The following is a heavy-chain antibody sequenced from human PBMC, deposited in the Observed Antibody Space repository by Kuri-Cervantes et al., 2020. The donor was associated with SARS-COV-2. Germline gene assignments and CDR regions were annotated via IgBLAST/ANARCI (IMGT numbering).Heavy chain of an antibody. D-gene: IGHD3-22*01. Sequence: GSLRLSCAVYGGSLSGYYWSWIRQPPGKGLEWIGEINHSGSTNYNPSLKSRVTISVDTSKNQFSLKLSSVTAADTAVYYCARHVVEYYDSSGYFRGWGYWGQGTLVTVSS. CDR1: GGSLSGYY. CDR3: ARHVVEYYDSSGYFRGWGY. CDR2: INHSGST. V-gene: IGHV4-34*01. J-gene: IGHJ4*02.